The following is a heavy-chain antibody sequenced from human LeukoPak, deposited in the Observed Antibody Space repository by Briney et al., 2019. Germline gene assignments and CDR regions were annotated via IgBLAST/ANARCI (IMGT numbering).Heavy chain of an antibody. V-gene: IGHV3-23*01. Sequence: GGSLRLSCAASGFTFGTYAVNWVRQAPGKGLEWVSTISGSGGSTYYADSVKGRFTISRDNSRNTLYLQMSSLRAEDTAVYYCAKDRGRYYDSSGYYWGYYFDSWGQGILVTVST. CDR3: AKDRGRYYDSSGYYWGYYFDS. CDR1: GFTFGTYA. CDR2: ISGSGGST. J-gene: IGHJ4*02. D-gene: IGHD3-22*01.